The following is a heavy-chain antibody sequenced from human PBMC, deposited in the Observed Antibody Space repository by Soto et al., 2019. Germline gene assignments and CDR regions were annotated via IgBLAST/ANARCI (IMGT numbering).Heavy chain of an antibody. CDR3: AKGTVAGTYYYYAVDV. V-gene: IGHV3-30-3*01. CDR1: GFIFSSHT. Sequence: QVRLVESGGGVVQPGGSLRLSCAGSGFIFSSHTMHWVRQAPGKGLEWVALVSFDGDKQYYAHSVRGRFTISRDFSKNTLYLQMASLRTDDTAVYICAKGTVAGTYYYYAVDVWGNGTTVTVSS. J-gene: IGHJ6*04. D-gene: IGHD6-19*01. CDR2: VSFDGDKQ.